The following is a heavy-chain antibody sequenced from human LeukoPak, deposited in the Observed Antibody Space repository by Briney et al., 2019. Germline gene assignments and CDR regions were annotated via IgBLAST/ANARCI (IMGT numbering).Heavy chain of an antibody. CDR1: GFTFNNYW. CDR2: INPDGTVT. CDR3: VRDSPSGFFDL. V-gene: IGHV3-74*01. J-gene: IGHJ2*01. Sequence: GGSLRLSCAASGFTFNNYWMHWVRQAPGKGLVWVSPINPDGTVTTYADSVKGRFTISRDNAKNTLYLQMNSLRAEDTAVYYCVRDSPSGFFDLWGRGTLVTVSS. D-gene: IGHD6-19*01.